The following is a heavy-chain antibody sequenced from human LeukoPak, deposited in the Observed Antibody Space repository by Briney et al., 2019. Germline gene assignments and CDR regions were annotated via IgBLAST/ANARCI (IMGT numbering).Heavy chain of an antibody. J-gene: IGHJ4*02. CDR3: ARVLLTYYYGSGSHLDY. D-gene: IGHD3-10*01. CDR1: GYTFTSYG. Sequence: GASVKVSCKASGYTFTSYGISWVRQAPGQGLEWMGWISAYNGNTNYVQKLQGRVTMTTDTSTSTAYMELRSLRSDDTAVYYCARVLLTYYYGSGSHLDYWGQGTLVTVSS. CDR2: ISAYNGNT. V-gene: IGHV1-18*01.